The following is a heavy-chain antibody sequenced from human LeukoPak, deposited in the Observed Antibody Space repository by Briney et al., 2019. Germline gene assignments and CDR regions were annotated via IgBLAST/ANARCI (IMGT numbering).Heavy chain of an antibody. CDR3: ARGGEVDQWTRWFDP. Sequence: ASVPVSCKASGYTFSGYYMHWVRQAPGQGLEWMGWINPYSGGTNYAQKFQGRVTMTRDTSIRTAYMELSSLISDDTAVYYCARGGEVDQWTRWFDPWGQGTLVTVSS. J-gene: IGHJ5*02. CDR2: INPYSGGT. D-gene: IGHD3-16*01. CDR1: GYTFSGYY. V-gene: IGHV1-2*02.